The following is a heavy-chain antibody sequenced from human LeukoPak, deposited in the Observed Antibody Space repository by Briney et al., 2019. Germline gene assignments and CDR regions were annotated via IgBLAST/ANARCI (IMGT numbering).Heavy chain of an antibody. V-gene: IGHV3-21*01. D-gene: IGHD6-13*01. J-gene: IGHJ4*02. CDR3: ARAGSGYTSPSDY. CDR2: ISSSSLYI. Sequence: PGGSLRLSCAISGFTLSSYSMMWVREAPGKVLEWVSSISSSSLYIYYGDSVKGRFTISRDNAKHSVYLQMNRLRAEDTAVYYCARAGSGYTSPSDYWGQGTLVTVSS. CDR1: GFTLSSYS.